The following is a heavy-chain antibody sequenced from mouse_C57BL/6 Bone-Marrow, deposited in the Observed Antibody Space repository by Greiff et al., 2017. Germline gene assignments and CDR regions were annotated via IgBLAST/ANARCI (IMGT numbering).Heavy chain of an antibody. J-gene: IGHJ4*01. CDR2: IWWDDDK. D-gene: IGHD2-1*01. CDR3: ARGYYGNYDYYAMDY. Sequence: ESGPGILQPSQTLSLTCSFSGFSLSTFGMGVGWIRQPSGKGLEWLAHIWWDDDKYYNPALKSRLTISKDTSKNQVFLKIANVDTSDTATYYCARGYYGNYDYYAMDYWGQGTSVTVSS. CDR1: GFSLSTFGMG. V-gene: IGHV8-8*01.